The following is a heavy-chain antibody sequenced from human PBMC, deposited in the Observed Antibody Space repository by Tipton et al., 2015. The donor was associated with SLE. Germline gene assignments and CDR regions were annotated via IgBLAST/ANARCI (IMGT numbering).Heavy chain of an antibody. V-gene: IGHV3-9*01. D-gene: IGHD6-25*01. Sequence: SLRLSCSASGFTFDAFAMHWVRQAPGKGLEWVSGINWNSGSLDYADSVRGRFTISRDNAQGSLSLQMNSLTSEDTALYYCTKDLGSAAAGLFDHWGQGTLITVSS. J-gene: IGHJ4*02. CDR2: INWNSGSL. CDR1: GFTFDAFA. CDR3: TKDLGSAAAGLFDH.